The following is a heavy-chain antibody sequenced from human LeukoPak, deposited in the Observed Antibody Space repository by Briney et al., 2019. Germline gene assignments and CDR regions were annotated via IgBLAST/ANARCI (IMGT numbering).Heavy chain of an antibody. CDR2: IYYSGST. CDR1: GGSISSSSYY. J-gene: IGHJ4*02. CDR3: ARQDCSSTSCLFDY. V-gene: IGHV4-39*01. D-gene: IGHD2-2*01. Sequence: PSETLSLTCTVSGGSISSSSYYWGWIRQPPGKGLEWIGSIYYSGSTYYNPSLKSRVTISVDTSKNQFSLKLSSVTAADTAAYYCARQDCSSTSCLFDYWGQGTLVTVSS.